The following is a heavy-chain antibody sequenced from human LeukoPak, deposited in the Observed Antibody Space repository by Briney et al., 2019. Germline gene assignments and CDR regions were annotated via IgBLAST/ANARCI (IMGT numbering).Heavy chain of an antibody. J-gene: IGHJ5*02. CDR3: ARGFNWFDP. CDR2: IYYSGST. V-gene: IGHV4-39*07. Sequence: SETLSLTCTVSGGSISSSSYYWGWIRQPPGKGLEWIGSIYYSGSTYYNPSLKSRVTISVDTSKNQFSLKLSSVTAADTAVYYCARGFNWFDPWGQGTLVTVSS. CDR1: GGSISSSSYY.